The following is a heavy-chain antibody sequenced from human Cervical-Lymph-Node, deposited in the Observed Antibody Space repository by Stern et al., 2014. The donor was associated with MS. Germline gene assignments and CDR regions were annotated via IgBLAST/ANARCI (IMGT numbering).Heavy chain of an antibody. J-gene: IGHJ5*02. V-gene: IGHV1-24*01. CDR3: TTKEDASWSYHP. CDR2: FDPDEGET. D-gene: IGHD3-16*02. Sequence: QMQLVQSGAEVKKPGASVKVSCKVSGYTVTELSMHWVRQTPGKGLEWMGGFDPDEGETIYAQKFQGRVTMTEDTSTDTAYLNLSSLRSEDTAVYYCTTKEDASWSYHPWGQGTLVTVSS. CDR1: GYTVTELS.